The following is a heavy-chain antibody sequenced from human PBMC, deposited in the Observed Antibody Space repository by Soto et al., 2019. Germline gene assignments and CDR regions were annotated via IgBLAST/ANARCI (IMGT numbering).Heavy chain of an antibody. D-gene: IGHD2-2*01. V-gene: IGHV1-18*01. CDR3: ARDPLDIVLVPAAMPYYYYYGMDV. Sequence: ASVKVSCKASGYTFTSYGISWVRQAPGQGLEWMGWISAYNGNTNYAQKLQGRVTMTTDTSTSTAYMELRSLRSDDTAVYYCARDPLDIVLVPAAMPYYYYYGMDVWG. J-gene: IGHJ6*02. CDR2: ISAYNGNT. CDR1: GYTFTSYG.